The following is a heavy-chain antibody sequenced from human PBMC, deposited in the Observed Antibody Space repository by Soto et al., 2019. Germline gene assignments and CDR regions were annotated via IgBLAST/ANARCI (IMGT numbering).Heavy chain of an antibody. Sequence: ASVKVSCKASGYTFTSYSISWVRQAPGQGLEWMGGIIPIFGTANYAQKFQGRVTITADESTSTAYMELSSLRSEDTAVYYCAREWRYCSSTSCYRVYYFDYWDQGTLVTVSS. J-gene: IGHJ4*02. CDR3: AREWRYCSSTSCYRVYYFDY. CDR2: IIPIFGTA. V-gene: IGHV1-69*13. CDR1: GYTFTSYS. D-gene: IGHD2-2*02.